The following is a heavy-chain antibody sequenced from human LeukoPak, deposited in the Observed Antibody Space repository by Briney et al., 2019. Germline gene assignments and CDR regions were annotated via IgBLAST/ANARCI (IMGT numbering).Heavy chain of an antibody. J-gene: IGHJ4*02. Sequence: SETLSLTCAVSGGSISSGGYSWSWIRQPPGKGLEWIRYIYHSGSTYHNPSLKSRVTISVDRSKNQFSLKLSSVTAADTAVYYCARGYMGGYYDYWGQGTLVTVSS. CDR1: GGSISSGGYS. V-gene: IGHV4-30-2*01. CDR3: ARGYMGGYYDY. CDR2: IYHSGST. D-gene: IGHD3-22*01.